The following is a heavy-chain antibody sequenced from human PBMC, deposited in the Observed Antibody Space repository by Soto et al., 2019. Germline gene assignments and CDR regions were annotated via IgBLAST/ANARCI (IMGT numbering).Heavy chain of an antibody. J-gene: IGHJ4*02. CDR1: GYTFTSYG. D-gene: IGHD4-4*01. V-gene: IGHV1-18*01. CDR2: ISAYNGNT. Sequence: GASVKVSWKASGYTFTSYGISWVRQASGQGLEWMGWISAYNGNTNYAQKLQGRVTMTTDTSTSTAYMELRSLRSDDTAVYYCARESLEYSNSDYWGQGTLVTVSS. CDR3: ARESLEYSNSDY.